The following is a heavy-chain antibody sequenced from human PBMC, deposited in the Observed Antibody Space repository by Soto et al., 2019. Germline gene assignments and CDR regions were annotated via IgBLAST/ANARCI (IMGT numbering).Heavy chain of an antibody. CDR2: IYPGDSDT. CDR1: GYSFTSYW. Sequence: GESLKISCKGSGYSFTSYWIGWVRQMPGKGLEWMGIIYPGDSDTRYSPSFQGQVTISADKSISTAYLQGSSLKASDTAMYYCASSGKHYDFWSGYNPVAAQNYYYYYGMDVWGQGTTVTVSS. V-gene: IGHV5-51*01. CDR3: ASSGKHYDFWSGYNPVAAQNYYYYYGMDV. J-gene: IGHJ6*02. D-gene: IGHD3-3*01.